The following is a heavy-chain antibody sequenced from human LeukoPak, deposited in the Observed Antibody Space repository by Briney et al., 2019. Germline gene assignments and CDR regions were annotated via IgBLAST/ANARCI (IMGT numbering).Heavy chain of an antibody. V-gene: IGHV1-46*01. J-gene: IGHJ4*02. CDR1: GYTFTNYN. D-gene: IGHD5-18*01. CDR2: INPSGGST. CDR3: ARYIYGYLHY. Sequence: ASVKPACKASGYTFTNYNIHWVRQAPGQGLEWMGIINPSGGSTSYAQEFQGRVTMTRYTSPSTVYMELSSLRSEDTAVYYCARYIYGYLHYWGQGPVVIVSS.